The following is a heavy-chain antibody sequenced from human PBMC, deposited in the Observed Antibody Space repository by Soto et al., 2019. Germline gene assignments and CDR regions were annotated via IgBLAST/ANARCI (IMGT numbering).Heavy chain of an antibody. CDR1: GGSVSSGGYF. CDR2: IYNSGST. CDR3: ASGPSADTLDF. J-gene: IGHJ4*02. D-gene: IGHD3-3*01. V-gene: IGHV4-30-4*01. Sequence: PSETLSLTCTVSGGSVSSGGYFWGWIRQPPGEGLEWIGHIYNSGSTYSNPSLRGRVTISVDTSKSQFSLKLSSVTAADTAVYYCASGPSADTLDFWGQGTLVT.